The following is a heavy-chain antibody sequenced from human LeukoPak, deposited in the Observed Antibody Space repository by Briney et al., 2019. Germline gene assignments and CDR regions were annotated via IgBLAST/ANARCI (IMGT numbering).Heavy chain of an antibody. CDR3: ARVISGWDAFDY. CDR2: INHNSGGT. CDR1: GYTFTGYY. Sequence: ASVKVSWKTSGYTFTGYYMHLVRQAPGQGLEWMGWINHNSGGTNYEQQFQGRVPMTRDMSISTAYMELRRLRSDDTDVHYCARVISGWDAFDYWGQGTLVTVSS. J-gene: IGHJ4*02. D-gene: IGHD6-19*01. V-gene: IGHV1-2*02.